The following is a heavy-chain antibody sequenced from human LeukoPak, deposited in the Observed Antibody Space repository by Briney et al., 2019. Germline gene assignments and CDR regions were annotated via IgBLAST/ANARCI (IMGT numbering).Heavy chain of an antibody. CDR3: ARGQESIAGRPPWYYLDY. V-gene: IGHV3-7*01. J-gene: IGHJ4*02. D-gene: IGHD6-6*01. Sequence: PGGSLRLSCAASGFTFSTYWINWVRQAPGKGLEWVAKIKQDGSEKNYVDSVKGRFTISRDNAKNSLYLQMNSLRAEDTAVYYCARGQESIAGRPPWYYLDYWGRGTLVTVSA. CDR2: IKQDGSEK. CDR1: GFTFSTYW.